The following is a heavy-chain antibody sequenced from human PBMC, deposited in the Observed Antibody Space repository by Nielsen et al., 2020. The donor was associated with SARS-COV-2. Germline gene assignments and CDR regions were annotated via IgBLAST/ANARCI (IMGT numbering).Heavy chain of an antibody. J-gene: IGHJ5*02. Sequence: GGSLRPSCPAPGFTLEDYGMSGARKAPGKGLEWVSGINWNGGSTGYADSVKGRFTISRDNAKNSLYLQMNSLRAEDTALYHCARSDSSSWYRWFDPWGQGTLVTVSS. CDR2: INWNGGST. CDR3: ARSDSSSWYRWFDP. V-gene: IGHV3-20*01. CDR1: GFTLEDYG. D-gene: IGHD6-13*01.